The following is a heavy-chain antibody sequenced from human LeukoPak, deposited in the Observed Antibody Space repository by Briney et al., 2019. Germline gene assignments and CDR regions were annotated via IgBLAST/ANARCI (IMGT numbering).Heavy chain of an antibody. CDR2: ISWNSGSI. J-gene: IGHJ6*02. D-gene: IGHD3-10*01. CDR1: GFTFDDYA. Sequence: GRSLRLSCAASGFTFDDYAMHWVRQAPGKGLEWVSGISWNSGSIGYADSVKGRFTISRDNSKNTLYLQMSSLRVEDTAVYYCARDLKTPYYFGSGSFYYGMDVWGQGTTVTVS. V-gene: IGHV3-9*01. CDR3: ARDLKTPYYFGSGSFYYGMDV.